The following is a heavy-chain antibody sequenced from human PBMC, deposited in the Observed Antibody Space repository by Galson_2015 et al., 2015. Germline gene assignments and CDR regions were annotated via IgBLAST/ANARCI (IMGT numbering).Heavy chain of an antibody. CDR3: AREGVAEGYFDL. D-gene: IGHD2-15*01. J-gene: IGHJ2*01. Sequence: ETLSLTCTVSGGSISSYYWSWTRQPPGKGLEWIGYIYYSGSTNYNPSLKSRVTISVDTSKNQFSLKLSSVTAADTAVYYCAREGVAEGYFDLWGRGTLVTVSS. CDR2: IYYSGST. CDR1: GGSISSYY. V-gene: IGHV4-59*01.